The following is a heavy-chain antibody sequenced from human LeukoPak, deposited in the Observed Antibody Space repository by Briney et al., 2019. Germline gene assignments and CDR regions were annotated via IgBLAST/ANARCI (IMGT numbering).Heavy chain of an antibody. Sequence: AGSLRLSCAASGFTFSSSSINWVRRAPGKGLEWVSSISSSSTYIYYANSVKGRFTISRDNAKNSLYLQMNSLRAEDTAVYYCARERVDYGDWSRYYHYGMDVWGQGTTVTVTS. CDR3: ARERVDYGDWSRYYHYGMDV. CDR2: ISSSSTYI. D-gene: IGHD4-17*01. V-gene: IGHV3-21*01. CDR1: GFTFSSSS. J-gene: IGHJ6*02.